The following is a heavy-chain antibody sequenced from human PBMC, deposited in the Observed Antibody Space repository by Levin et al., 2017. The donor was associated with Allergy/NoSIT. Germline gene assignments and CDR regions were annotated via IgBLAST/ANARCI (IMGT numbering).Heavy chain of an antibody. J-gene: IGHJ4*02. CDR1: GGSVSSGSYY. CDR2: IYYSGST. D-gene: IGHD4-17*01. Sequence: SQTLSLTCTVSGGSVSSGSYYWRWIRQPPGKGLEWIGYIYYSGSTNYNPSLKSRVTISVDTSKNQFSLKLSSVTAADTAVYYCARVTTVTTVFYWGQGTLVTVSS. V-gene: IGHV4-61*01. CDR3: ARVTTVTTVFY.